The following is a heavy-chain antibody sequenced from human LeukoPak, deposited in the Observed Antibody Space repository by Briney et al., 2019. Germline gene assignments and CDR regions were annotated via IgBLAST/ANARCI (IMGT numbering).Heavy chain of an antibody. J-gene: IGHJ4*02. CDR3: AKDDSMTLDHFDY. Sequence: GGSLRLSCVASGFTFKNCAMSWVRQAPGKGLEWVSGINYSGGHKYYADSVKGRFTISRDSSKNTLSLQMNSLTTEDKAVYYCAKDDSMTLDHFDYWGQGALVTVSS. CDR2: INYSGGHK. CDR1: GFTFKNCA. V-gene: IGHV3-23*01. D-gene: IGHD4-11*01.